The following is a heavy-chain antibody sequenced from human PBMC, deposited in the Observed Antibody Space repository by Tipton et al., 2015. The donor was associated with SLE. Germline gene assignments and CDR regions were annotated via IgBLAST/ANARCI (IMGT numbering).Heavy chain of an antibody. Sequence: LRLSCAVYGGSLSGYYWSWIRQPPGKGLEWIGEINHSGSTNYNPSLKSRVTISVDTSKNQFSLKLSSVTAADTAVYYCARHPRLAAAGYFDYWGQGTLVTVSS. D-gene: IGHD6-13*01. J-gene: IGHJ4*02. CDR2: INHSGST. V-gene: IGHV4-34*01. CDR3: ARHPRLAAAGYFDY. CDR1: GGSLSGYY.